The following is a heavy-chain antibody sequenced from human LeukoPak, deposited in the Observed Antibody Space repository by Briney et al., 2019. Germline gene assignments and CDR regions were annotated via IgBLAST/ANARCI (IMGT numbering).Heavy chain of an antibody. J-gene: IGHJ6*02. D-gene: IGHD3-10*01. CDR2: ISFDGINK. CDR1: GFTFSGYG. V-gene: IGHV3-30*18. Sequence: GGSLRLSCAASGFTFSGYGVHWVRQAPGKGLEWVTFISFDGINKFYADSVKGRFTISRDNSKNTLYLQMNSLRAEDTAVYYCAKDLVTYYYYYGMDVWGHGTTVTVSS. CDR3: AKDLVTYYYYYGMDV.